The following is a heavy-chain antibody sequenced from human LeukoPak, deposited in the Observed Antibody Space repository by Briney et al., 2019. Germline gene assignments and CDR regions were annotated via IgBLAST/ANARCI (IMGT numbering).Heavy chain of an antibody. V-gene: IGHV3-7*04. D-gene: IGHD2-15*01. CDR2: INQDGSEK. Sequence: GGSLRLSCAASGFTFSSHWMNWVRQAPGKGLEWVANINQDGSEKYYVDSVKGRFTISRDNAENSLYLQMNGLRAEDTAVYYCARGRFCSGGRCYSDYWGQGSLVTVSS. J-gene: IGHJ4*02. CDR1: GFTFSSHW. CDR3: ARGRFCSGGRCYSDY.